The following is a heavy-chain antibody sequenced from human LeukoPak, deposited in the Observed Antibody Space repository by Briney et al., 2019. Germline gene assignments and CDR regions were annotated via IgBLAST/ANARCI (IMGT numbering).Heavy chain of an antibody. V-gene: IGHV4-34*01. Sequence: SETLSLTCAVYGGSFSGYYWSWIRQPPGKGLEWIGEINHSGSTNYNPSLKSRATISVDTSKNQFSLKLSSVTAADTAVYYCARDVTDGDYYYYGMDVWGQGTTVTVSS. D-gene: IGHD4-17*01. J-gene: IGHJ6*02. CDR1: GGSFSGYY. CDR2: INHSGST. CDR3: ARDVTDGDYYYYGMDV.